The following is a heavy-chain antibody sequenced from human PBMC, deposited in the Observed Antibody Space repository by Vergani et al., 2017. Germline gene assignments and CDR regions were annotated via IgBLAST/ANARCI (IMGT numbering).Heavy chain of an antibody. CDR3: ARDLIHLITGTTAVYYYYGMDV. J-gene: IGHJ6*02. CDR2: ISSSSSTI. Sequence: EVQLVESGGGLVQPGGSLRLSCAASGFTFSSYSMNWVRQAPGKGLEWVSYISSSSSTIYYADSVKGRFTTSRDNAKNSLYLQMNSLRDEDTAVYYCARDLIHLITGTTAVYYYYGMDVWGQGTTVTVSS. CDR1: GFTFSSYS. D-gene: IGHD1-20*01. V-gene: IGHV3-48*02.